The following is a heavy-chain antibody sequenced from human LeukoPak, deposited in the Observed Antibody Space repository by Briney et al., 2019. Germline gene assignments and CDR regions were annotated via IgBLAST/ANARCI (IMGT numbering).Heavy chain of an antibody. CDR2: VNYLGSG. V-gene: IGHV4-34*01. Sequence: GSLRLSCAASGFTVSSNYMSWVRQTPGKGLEWIGEVNYLGSGNYNPSLTSRVTISLDTSKTQFSLKVTSVTAADTGVYYCSRSGLTGMRKYARPPHYYYNMDVWGQGTTVIVSS. CDR3: SRSGLTGMRKYARPPHYYYNMDV. J-gene: IGHJ6*02. CDR1: GFTVSSNY. D-gene: IGHD2-2*01.